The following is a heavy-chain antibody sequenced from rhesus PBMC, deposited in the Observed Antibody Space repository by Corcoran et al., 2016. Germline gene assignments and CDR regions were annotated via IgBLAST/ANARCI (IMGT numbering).Heavy chain of an antibody. D-gene: IGHD4-23*01. Sequence: EVQLVESGGGLAKPGGSLRLSCAASGFTFSSYWMNWVRQTPGKGLEWISAINCGGGSTYYADSVKGRFTISRDNSKNTLSLQMNSLRAEDTAVYYCAKEAVRAFDYWGQGVLVTVSS. CDR3: AKEAVRAFDY. J-gene: IGHJ4*01. V-gene: IGHV3S42*01. CDR1: GFTFSSYW. CDR2: INCGGGST.